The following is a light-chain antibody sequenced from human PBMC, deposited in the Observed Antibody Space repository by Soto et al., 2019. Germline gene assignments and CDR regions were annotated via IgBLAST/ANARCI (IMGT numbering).Light chain of an antibody. V-gene: IGKV1-5*03. CDR3: QQYKSDPLT. Sequence: DIQMTQSPSTLSASVGDRVSITCRASQSIRSWLAWYQQKPGKAPNLLIYKASTLESGVPSRFSGSGSGTEFTLTISSVQPDDFATYYCQQYKSDPLTFGGGTKVDIK. CDR1: QSIRSW. J-gene: IGKJ4*01. CDR2: KAS.